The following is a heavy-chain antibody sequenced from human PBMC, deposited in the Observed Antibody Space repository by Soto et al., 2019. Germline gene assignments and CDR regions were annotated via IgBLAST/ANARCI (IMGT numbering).Heavy chain of an antibody. J-gene: IGHJ4*02. CDR2: IYYSGST. CDR3: ARVGVAVTGIDY. CDR1: GGSVNSARYY. D-gene: IGHD6-19*01. Sequence: SETLSLTCTVSGGSVNSARYYWSWIRQPPGKGLEWIAYIYYSGSTKYNSPLKSRVTISVDTSKNQFSLKLTSVTAADTAVCYCARVGVAVTGIDYWGPGTLVTVSS. V-gene: IGHV4-61*01.